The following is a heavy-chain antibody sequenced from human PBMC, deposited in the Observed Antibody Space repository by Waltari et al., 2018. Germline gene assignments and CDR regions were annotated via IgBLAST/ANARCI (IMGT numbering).Heavy chain of an antibody. J-gene: IGHJ6*02. D-gene: IGHD3-22*01. Sequence: QVQLVESGGGVVQPGRSLRLSCARSEFTFSSYAMNWVRQAPGKGLEWVAVISYNARNIYYVDSVKGRFTISRDNSKKTLYLQMNSLRAEDTAVYYCARDYCDRTNCHGMDVWGQGTTVTVSS. CDR3: ARDYCDRTNCHGMDV. CDR2: ISYNARNI. V-gene: IGHV3-30*04. CDR1: EFTFSSYA.